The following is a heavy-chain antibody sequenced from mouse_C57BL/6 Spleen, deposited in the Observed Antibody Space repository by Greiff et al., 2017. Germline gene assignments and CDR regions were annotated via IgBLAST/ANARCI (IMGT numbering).Heavy chain of an antibody. Sequence: QVQLQQPGAELVKPGASVKLSCKASGYTFTSYWMQWVKQRPGQGLEWIGEIHPSDSYTNYNQKFKGKATLTVDTSSSTAYMQLSSLTSEDSAVYYCANYLGFWGQGTSVTVSS. J-gene: IGHJ4*01. D-gene: IGHD1-2*01. CDR2: IHPSDSYT. V-gene: IGHV1-50*01. CDR3: ANYLGF. CDR1: GYTFTSYW.